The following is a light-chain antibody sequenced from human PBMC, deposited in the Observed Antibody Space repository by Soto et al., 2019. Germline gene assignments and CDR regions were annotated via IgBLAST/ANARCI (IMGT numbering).Light chain of an antibody. CDR3: SSYAGSNNYV. V-gene: IGLV2-8*01. CDR2: EVT. Sequence: QSALTQPPSASGSPGQSVTISCTGTSSDVGGYNFVSWYQHHPGTAPKLMSYEVTKRPSGVPDRFSGSKSGNTASLTVSGLQAEDVADYYCSSYAGSNNYVFGTGTKLTVL. J-gene: IGLJ1*01. CDR1: SSDVGGYNF.